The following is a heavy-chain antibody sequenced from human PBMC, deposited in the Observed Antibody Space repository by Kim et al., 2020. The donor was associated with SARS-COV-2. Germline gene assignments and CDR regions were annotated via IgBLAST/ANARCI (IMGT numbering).Heavy chain of an antibody. D-gene: IGHD1-26*01. CDR3: AKLGGVVGATRYFDY. V-gene: IGHV3-23*01. J-gene: IGHJ4*02. CDR2: ISGSGGST. CDR1: GFTFSSYA. Sequence: GGSLRLSCAASGFTFSSYAMSWVRQAPGKGLEWVSAISGSGGSTYYADSVKGRFTISRDNSKNTLYLQMNSLRAEDTAVYYCAKLGGVVGATRYFDYWGQGTLVTVSS.